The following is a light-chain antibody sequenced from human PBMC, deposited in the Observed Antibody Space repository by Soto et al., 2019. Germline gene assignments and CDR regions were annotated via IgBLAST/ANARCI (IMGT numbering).Light chain of an antibody. CDR1: QSISSNF. CDR2: GAS. J-gene: IGKJ4*01. CDR3: QQYNNWLLT. Sequence: EIVLTQSPGTLSLSPGEGATLSCRASQSISSNFLAWYQQKRGQAPRLLIHGASNRATGIPDRFSGSGSGTEFTLTISSLQSEDFAVYYCQQYNNWLLTFGGGTKVDIK. V-gene: IGKV3D-15*01.